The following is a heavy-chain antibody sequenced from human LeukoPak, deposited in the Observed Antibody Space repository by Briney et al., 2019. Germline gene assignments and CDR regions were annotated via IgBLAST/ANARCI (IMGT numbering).Heavy chain of an antibody. V-gene: IGHV3-30*18. Sequence: GRSLRLSCAASGFTFSSYGMHWVRQAPGKGLEWVAVISYDGSNKYYADSVRGRFTISRDNSKNTLYLQMNSLRAEDTAVYYCAEASLCSGGSCYIDYWGQGTLVTVSS. CDR1: GFTFSSYG. CDR3: AEASLCSGGSCYIDY. D-gene: IGHD2-15*01. J-gene: IGHJ4*02. CDR2: ISYDGSNK.